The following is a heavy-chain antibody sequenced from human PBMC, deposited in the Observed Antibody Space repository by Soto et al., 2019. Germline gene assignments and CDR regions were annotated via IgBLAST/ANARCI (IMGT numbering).Heavy chain of an antibody. Sequence: TLSLTCTVSGGSISSSSYYWGWIRQPPGKGLEWIGSIYYSGSTYYNPSLKSRVTISVDTSKNQFSLKLSSVTAADTAVYYCARHLPEEDSYYGMDVWGQGTTVTVSS. V-gene: IGHV4-39*01. CDR2: IYYSGST. J-gene: IGHJ6*02. D-gene: IGHD2-15*01. CDR3: ARHLPEEDSYYGMDV. CDR1: GGSISSSSYY.